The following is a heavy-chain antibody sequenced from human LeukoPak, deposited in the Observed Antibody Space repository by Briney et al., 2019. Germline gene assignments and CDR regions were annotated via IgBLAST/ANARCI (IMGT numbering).Heavy chain of an antibody. CDR3: ARRIRGYGGLVVH. V-gene: IGHV3-11*04. CDR1: RFIFSDYY. J-gene: IGHJ4*02. CDR2: ISSSGTTT. D-gene: IGHD5-12*01. Sequence: PGGSMRLASAASRFIFSDYYTSWIRHAPGEGLEWVSYISSSGTTTDYADFVKGRFSISRDHAKQPLYRQMNSQIAEDTAVSFRARRIRGYGGLVVHWGQGTLVTVSS.